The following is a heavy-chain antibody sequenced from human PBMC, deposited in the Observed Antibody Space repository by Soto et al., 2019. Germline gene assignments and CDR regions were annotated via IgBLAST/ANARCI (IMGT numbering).Heavy chain of an antibody. CDR3: AREGVVINVGWFDP. CDR1: GGTFSSYA. CDR2: IIPIFGTA. J-gene: IGHJ5*02. V-gene: IGHV1-69*13. Sequence: SVKVSCKASGGTFSSYAISWVRQAPGQGLEWMGGIIPIFGTANYAQKFQGRVTITADESTSTAYMELSSLRSEDTAVYYCAREGVVINVGWFDPWGQGTLVTVSS. D-gene: IGHD3-3*01.